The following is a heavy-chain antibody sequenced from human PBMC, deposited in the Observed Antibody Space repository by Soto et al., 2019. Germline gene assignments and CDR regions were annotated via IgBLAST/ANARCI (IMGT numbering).Heavy chain of an antibody. J-gene: IGHJ6*02. Sequence: EVQLVESGGGLVQPGGSLRLSCAASGFTFSSYSMNWVRQAPGKGLEWVSYISSSSSTIYYADSVKGRFTISRDNAKNALYRQMNSLRDEDTAVYYGARPEYSSSSYGMDVWGQGTTVTVSS. D-gene: IGHD6-6*01. CDR3: ARPEYSSSSYGMDV. CDR1: GFTFSSYS. CDR2: ISSSSSTI. V-gene: IGHV3-48*02.